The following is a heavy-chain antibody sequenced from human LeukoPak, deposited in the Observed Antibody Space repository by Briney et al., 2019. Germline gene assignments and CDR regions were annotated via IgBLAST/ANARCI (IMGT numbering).Heavy chain of an antibody. V-gene: IGHV1-8*01. CDR2: MNPNSGAS. Sequence: ASVKVSCKASGYTFTSYDINWVRHATGQGLEWMGWMNPNSGASGCAQKFQGRVTLTRDTSMSTAYMEVSSLRFEDTAVYYCANIPGTVAGRGTWGQGTRVTVSS. CDR1: GYTFTSYD. D-gene: IGHD6-19*01. J-gene: IGHJ5*02. CDR3: ANIPGTVAGRGT.